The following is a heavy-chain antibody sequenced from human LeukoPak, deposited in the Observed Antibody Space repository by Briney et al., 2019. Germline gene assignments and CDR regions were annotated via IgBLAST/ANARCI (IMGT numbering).Heavy chain of an antibody. CDR1: GFSFSSYS. CDR3: ATWGVSSGGNSVLDF. CDR2: ISSSSSII. Sequence: QPGGSLRLSCAASGFSFSSYSMNWVRQAAGKRLEWISYISSSSSIIHYADSVKGRFTISRDNAKSSLYLQMDSLRGEDTAVYYCATWGVSSGGNSVLDFWGQGTLVTVSS. J-gene: IGHJ4*02. D-gene: IGHD4-23*01. V-gene: IGHV3-48*01.